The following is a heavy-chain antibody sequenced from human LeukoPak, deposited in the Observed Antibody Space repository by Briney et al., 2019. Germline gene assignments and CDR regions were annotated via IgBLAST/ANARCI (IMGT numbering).Heavy chain of an antibody. CDR2: ISYDGSNK. CDR1: GFXFSSYA. D-gene: IGHD3-10*01. Sequence: GGSLRLSCAASGFXFSSYAIHWVRQAPGKGLEWVAVISYDGSNKYYADSVKGRFTISRDNSKNTLYLQMNSLRAEDTAVYYCARDAAGGFDYWGQGTLVTVSS. J-gene: IGHJ4*02. V-gene: IGHV3-30-3*01. CDR3: ARDAAGGFDY.